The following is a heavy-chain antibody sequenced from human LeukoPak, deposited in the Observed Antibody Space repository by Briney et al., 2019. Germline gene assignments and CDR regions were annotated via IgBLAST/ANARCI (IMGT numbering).Heavy chain of an antibody. Sequence: GGSLRLSCAASGFTVSSNYMSWVRQAPGKGLEWVSVIYSGGSTYYADSLKGRFTISRDNFKNTLYLQTNSLRAEDTAVYYCARELRYWGQGTLVTVSS. J-gene: IGHJ4*02. V-gene: IGHV3-66*01. CDR2: IYSGGST. CDR1: GFTVSSNY. CDR3: ARELRY.